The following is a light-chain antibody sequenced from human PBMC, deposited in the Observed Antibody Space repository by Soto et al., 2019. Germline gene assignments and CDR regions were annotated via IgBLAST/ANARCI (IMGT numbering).Light chain of an antibody. V-gene: IGLV1-44*01. J-gene: IGLJ2*01. CDR1: SSNIGSNT. CDR3: AAWDDSLNGVV. CDR2: SNN. Sequence: QSVLTQPPSASGTPGQRVTISCSGSSSNIGSNTVNWYQQLPGTAPKLLLYSNNQRPSGVPDRFSGSKSGNSASLAISGLQSEDEADYDCAAWDDSLNGVVFGGGTKLTVL.